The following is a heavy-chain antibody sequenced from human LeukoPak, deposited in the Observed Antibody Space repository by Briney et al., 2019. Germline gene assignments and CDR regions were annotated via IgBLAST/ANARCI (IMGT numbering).Heavy chain of an antibody. Sequence: GGSLRLSCAASGFTFSSYAMHWVRQAPGKGLEWVAVISYDGSNKYYADSVKGRFTISRDNSKNTLYLQMNSLRAEDTAVYYCAKVKAAYCSGGSCYSYFDYWGQGTLVTVSS. J-gene: IGHJ4*02. V-gene: IGHV3-30*04. CDR2: ISYDGSNK. CDR1: GFTFSSYA. D-gene: IGHD2-15*01. CDR3: AKVKAAYCSGGSCYSYFDY.